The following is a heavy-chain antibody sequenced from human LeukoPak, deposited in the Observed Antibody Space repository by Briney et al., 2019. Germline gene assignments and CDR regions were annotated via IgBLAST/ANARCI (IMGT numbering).Heavy chain of an antibody. CDR3: ARVGSKYYYDSSGYYLNYFDY. J-gene: IGHJ4*02. CDR2: ISAYNGNT. D-gene: IGHD3-22*01. V-gene: IGHV1-18*01. Sequence: ASVKVSCKASGYTFTSYGISWVRQAPGQGLEWMGWISAYNGNTNYAQKLQGRVTMTTGTSTSTAYMELRSLRSDDTAVYYCARVGSKYYYDSSGYYLNYFDYWGQGTLVTVSS. CDR1: GYTFTSYG.